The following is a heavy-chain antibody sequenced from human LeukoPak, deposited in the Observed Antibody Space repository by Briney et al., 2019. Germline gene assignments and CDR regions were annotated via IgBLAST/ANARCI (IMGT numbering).Heavy chain of an antibody. CDR2: IKQDGSEK. D-gene: IGHD4-17*01. CDR1: GLTFSSYW. CDR3: AREYGDYVFFDY. Sequence: GGSLRLSCAASGLTFSSYWMSWVRQAPGKGLERVANIKQDGSEKYYVDSVKGRFTISRDNAKNSLYLQMNSLRAEDTAVYYCAREYGDYVFFDYWGQGTLVTVSS. J-gene: IGHJ4*02. V-gene: IGHV3-7*01.